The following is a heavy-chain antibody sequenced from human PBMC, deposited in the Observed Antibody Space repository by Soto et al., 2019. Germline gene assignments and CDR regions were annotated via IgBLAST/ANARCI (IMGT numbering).Heavy chain of an antibody. CDR2: IYPGDSDA. D-gene: IGHD3-9*01. V-gene: IGHV5-51*01. Sequence: PGESLKISCKSSGYSFTDYWIGWGRQMPGKGLEWMGIIYPGDSDARYSPSFQGQVTISVDTSIDTAFLRWNSLTASENAMYYCARQDDYNILTGYFYSFDYWGQGSLVTVSS. J-gene: IGHJ4*02. CDR3: ARQDDYNILTGYFYSFDY. CDR1: GYSFTDYW.